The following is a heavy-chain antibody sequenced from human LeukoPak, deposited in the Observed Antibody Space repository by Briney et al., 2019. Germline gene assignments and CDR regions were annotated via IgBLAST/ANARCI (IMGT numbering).Heavy chain of an antibody. J-gene: IGHJ4*02. Sequence: GASVKVSCKASGGTFSSYTISWVRQAPGQGLEWMGGIIPIFDTAIYAQKFQGRVTITADESTSTAYMELSSLRFEDTAVYYCARAELLLWFGELLITGFDYWGQGTLVTVSS. CDR1: GGTFSSYT. CDR3: ARAELLLWFGELLITGFDY. V-gene: IGHV1-69*13. CDR2: IIPIFDTA. D-gene: IGHD3-10*01.